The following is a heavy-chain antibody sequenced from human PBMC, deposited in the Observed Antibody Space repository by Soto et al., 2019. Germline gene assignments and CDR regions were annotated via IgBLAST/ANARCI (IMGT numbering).Heavy chain of an antibody. CDR1: GFTFSSYA. CDR2: IVASGAST. V-gene: IGHV3-23*01. Sequence: SLRLSCAASGFTFSSYAMNWVRQAPGKGLEWVSGIVASGASTNYADSVKGRFTISRDNSKNTLYLQMNGLRAEDTATYYCAKLPSSGFYYFDYWGQGTPVTVSS. D-gene: IGHD3-22*01. CDR3: AKLPSSGFYYFDY. J-gene: IGHJ4*02.